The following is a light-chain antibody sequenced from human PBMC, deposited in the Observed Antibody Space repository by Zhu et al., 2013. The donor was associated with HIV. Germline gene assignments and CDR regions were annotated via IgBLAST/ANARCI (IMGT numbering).Light chain of an antibody. V-gene: IGKV3-11*01. CDR2: DAS. J-gene: IGKJ4*01. CDR3: QQRSNWPPLT. Sequence: EIVLTQSPGTLSLSPGERATLSCRASQSVSTNYLAWYQHQPGQAPRLLIYDASNRATGIPARFSGSGSGTDFTLTISSLEPEDFAVYYCQQRSNWPPLTFGGGTKVEIK. CDR1: QSVSTNY.